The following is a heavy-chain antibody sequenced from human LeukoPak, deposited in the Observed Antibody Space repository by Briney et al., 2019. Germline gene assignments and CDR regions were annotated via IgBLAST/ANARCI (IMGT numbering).Heavy chain of an antibody. V-gene: IGHV3-15*01. Sequence: GGSLRLSCAASGFTFNNAWMNWVRQAPGKGLEWVGRIKSKNVGGTTDYAAPVKGRFTISRDDSKNTVYLQMNSLKTEDTAVYYCTTGIRGDCGQGTLVTVSS. J-gene: IGHJ4*02. CDR2: IKSKNVGGTT. CDR3: TTGIRGD. CDR1: GFTFNNAW.